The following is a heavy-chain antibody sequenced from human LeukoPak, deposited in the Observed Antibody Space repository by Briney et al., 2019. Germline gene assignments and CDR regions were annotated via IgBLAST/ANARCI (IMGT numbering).Heavy chain of an antibody. CDR2: IYPGDSDT. CDR1: GYSFTNYW. D-gene: IGHD3-22*01. J-gene: IGHJ4*02. V-gene: IGHV5-51*01. Sequence: GESLKISCKGSGYSFTNYWIGWVRQMPGKGLEWMGIIYPGDSDTRYSPSFQGQVTISVDKSISTAYLQWSSLKASDTAMYYCARHHYYYDSGPYPGHYWGQGTLVTVSS. CDR3: ARHHYYYDSGPYPGHY.